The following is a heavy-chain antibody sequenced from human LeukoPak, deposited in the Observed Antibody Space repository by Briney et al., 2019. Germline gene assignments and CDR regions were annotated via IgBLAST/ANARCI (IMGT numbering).Heavy chain of an antibody. CDR2: ISSSSSYI. CDR1: GFTFSNYS. V-gene: IGHV3-21*01. CDR3: AREVEYR. J-gene: IGHJ5*02. D-gene: IGHD5-24*01. Sequence: PGGSLRPSFSAPGFTFSNYSMKWGRPAPGKGLEWVSSISSSSSYIYYADSVKGRFTISRDNAKNSLYLQMNSLRAEDTAVYYCAREVEYRWGQGTLVTVSS.